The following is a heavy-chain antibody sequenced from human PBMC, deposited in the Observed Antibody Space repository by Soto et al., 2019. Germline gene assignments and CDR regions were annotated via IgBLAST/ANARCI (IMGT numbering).Heavy chain of an antibody. D-gene: IGHD1-26*01. J-gene: IGHJ3*02. CDR2: LYSGDSGNA. CDR1: GFTVSSNY. Sequence: EVQLVESGGTLVQPGGSLRLSCVASGFTVSSNYMTWVRQAPGKGLEWVSVLYSGDSGNAFYADSVKGRFTISRDNSRSTVYLQMNSLRVDDTAVYYCTRELRTSGSRDAFDIWGQGTMVTVSS. CDR3: TRELRTSGSRDAFDI. V-gene: IGHV3-66*01.